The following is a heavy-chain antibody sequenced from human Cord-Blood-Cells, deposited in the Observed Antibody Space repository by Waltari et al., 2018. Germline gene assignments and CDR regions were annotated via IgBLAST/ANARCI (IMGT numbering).Heavy chain of an antibody. CDR2: IIPSLGIA. D-gene: IGHD3-16*02. Sequence: QVQLVQSGAEVKKPGSSVKVSCKASGGTFSSYAISWVRQAPGQGLEWMGRIIPSLGIANYAQKCQGRVTITADKSTSTAYMELSSLRSEDTAVYYCARDNPSLQGSFDYWGQGTLVTVSS. CDR1: GGTFSSYA. V-gene: IGHV1-69*09. CDR3: ARDNPSLQGSFDY. J-gene: IGHJ4*02.